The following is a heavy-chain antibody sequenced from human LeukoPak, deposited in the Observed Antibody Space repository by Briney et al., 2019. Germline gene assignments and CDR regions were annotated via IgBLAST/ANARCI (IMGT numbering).Heavy chain of an antibody. CDR1: GYSISSGYY. CDR2: IYHSGST. J-gene: IGHJ4*02. V-gene: IGHV4-38-2*01. CDR3: ARQEGYYDFWSGIDH. D-gene: IGHD3-3*01. Sequence: PSETLSLTCAVSGYSISSGYYWGWIRQPPGQGLEWIGSIYHSGSTYYNPSLKSRVTISVDTSKNQFSLKLSSVTAADTAVYYCARQEGYYDFWSGIDHWGQGTLVTVSS.